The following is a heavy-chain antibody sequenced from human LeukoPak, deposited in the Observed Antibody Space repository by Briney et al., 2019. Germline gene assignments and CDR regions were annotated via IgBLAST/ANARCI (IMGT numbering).Heavy chain of an antibody. CDR3: ARGGYFDTSGLIDY. V-gene: IGHV3-64*01. D-gene: IGHD3-22*01. Sequence: GGSLRLSCAASGFIFNNYGMHWVRQAPGKGLEFVSAITCNGGSTYYANSVKGRFTISRDNSKNTLYLHMGSLRAEDMAGYYCARGGYFDTSGLIDYWGQGTLVTVSS. J-gene: IGHJ4*02. CDR1: GFIFNNYG. CDR2: ITCNGGST.